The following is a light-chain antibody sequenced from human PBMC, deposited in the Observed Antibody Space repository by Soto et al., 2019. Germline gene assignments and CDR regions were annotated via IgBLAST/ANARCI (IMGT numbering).Light chain of an antibody. J-gene: IGKJ4*01. V-gene: IGKV3-20*01. CDR2: GAS. Sequence: EIVLTQSPGTLSLSPGERATLSCRASQSVSSSYLAWYQQKPGQAPRLLIYGASSRATGLPDRFSGSGSGTDFTLTISRLEPEDFAEYYCQQYGSSPLTFGGGTKVEIK. CDR1: QSVSSSY. CDR3: QQYGSSPLT.